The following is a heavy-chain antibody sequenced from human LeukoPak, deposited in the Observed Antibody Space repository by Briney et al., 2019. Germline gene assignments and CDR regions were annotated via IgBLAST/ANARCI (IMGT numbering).Heavy chain of an antibody. CDR1: GYTFTSYY. CDR3: ASKLLWFGEYRNYYYYYMDV. J-gene: IGHJ6*03. Sequence: ASVKVPCKASGYTFTSYYMHWVRQAPGQGLEWMGIINPSGGSTSYAQKFQGRVTMTRDTSTSTVYMELSSLRSEDTAVYYCASKLLWFGEYRNYYYYYMDVWGKGTTVTISS. CDR2: INPSGGST. V-gene: IGHV1-46*01. D-gene: IGHD3-10*01.